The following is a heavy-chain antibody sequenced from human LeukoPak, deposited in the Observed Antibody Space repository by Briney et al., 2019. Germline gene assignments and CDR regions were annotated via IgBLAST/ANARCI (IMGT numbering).Heavy chain of an antibody. CDR1: GYSISSGYF. Sequence: SETLSLTCTVSGYSISSGYFWGWIRQPAGKGLEWIGRIYTSGNTNYNPSLKSRVTISVDTSKNLFSLKLSSVTAADTAVYYCARVGTYPYYYYYMDVWGKGTTVTISS. D-gene: IGHD6-13*01. J-gene: IGHJ6*03. CDR2: IYTSGNT. CDR3: ARVGTYPYYYYYMDV. V-gene: IGHV4-61*02.